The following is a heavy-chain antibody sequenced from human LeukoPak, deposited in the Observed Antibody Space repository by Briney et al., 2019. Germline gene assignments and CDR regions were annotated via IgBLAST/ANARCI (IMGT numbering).Heavy chain of an antibody. Sequence: PSETLSLTCTVSGGSISTSNYYWGWIRQPPGKGLEWIGNIFYSGSTYYSPSLKSRVTISVDTSKNQFSLKLSSVTAADTAVYYCARETMGDYDSSVNYWGQGTLVTVSS. J-gene: IGHJ4*02. CDR1: GGSISTSNYY. CDR3: ARETMGDYDSSVNY. V-gene: IGHV4-39*07. CDR2: IFYSGST. D-gene: IGHD3-22*01.